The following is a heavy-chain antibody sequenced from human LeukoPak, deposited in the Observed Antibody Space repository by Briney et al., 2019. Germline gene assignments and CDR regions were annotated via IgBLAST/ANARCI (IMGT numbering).Heavy chain of an antibody. J-gene: IGHJ5*02. CDR2: IYYSGST. CDR1: GGSISSGGYY. D-gene: IGHD6-13*01. Sequence: SETLSLTCTVSGGSISSGGYYWSWIRQHPGKGLEWIGYIYYSGSTYYNPSLKSRVTISVDTSKNQFSLKLSSVTAADTAVYYCAREGSSSWLNWFDPWGQGTLVTVSS. CDR3: AREGSSSWLNWFDP. V-gene: IGHV4-31*03.